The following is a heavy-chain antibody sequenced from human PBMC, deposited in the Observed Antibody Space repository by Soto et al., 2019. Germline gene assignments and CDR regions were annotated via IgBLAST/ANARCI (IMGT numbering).Heavy chain of an antibody. V-gene: IGHV4-34*01. CDR3: AREKVGATIGYY. D-gene: IGHD1-26*01. CDR1: GGSFSGYY. J-gene: IGHJ4*02. Sequence: QMQLQQWGAGLLKPSETLSLTCAVYGGSFSGYYWSWIRQPPGKGLEWIGEINHSGSTNYNPSLKSRVTISVDTSKNQFSLKLSSVTAADTAVYYCAREKVGATIGYYWGQGTLVTVSS. CDR2: INHSGST.